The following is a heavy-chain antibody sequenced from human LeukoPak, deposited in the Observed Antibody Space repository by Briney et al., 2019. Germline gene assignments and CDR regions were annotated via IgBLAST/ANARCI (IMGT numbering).Heavy chain of an antibody. V-gene: IGHV1-18*01. J-gene: IGHJ5*02. CDR2: ISAYNGNT. CDR1: GYTFTSYG. CDR3: ARGGHRRYYYTSGSAFDP. Sequence: ASVKVSCKASGYTFTSYGISWVRQAPGQGLEWMGWISAYNGNTHYAQNLQGRVTMTTDTSTSTAYMELKSLRSDDTAMYYCARGGHRRYYYTSGSAFDPWGQGTLVTVSS. D-gene: IGHD3-10*01.